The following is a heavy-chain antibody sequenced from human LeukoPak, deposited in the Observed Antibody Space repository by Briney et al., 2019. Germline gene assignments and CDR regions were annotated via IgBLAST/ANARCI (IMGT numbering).Heavy chain of an antibody. CDR3: ARVRAAGRTRDAFDI. D-gene: IGHD1-14*01. Sequence: SVKVSCKASGGTFSSYAITWVRQAPGQGLEWMGGVIPIFGTANYAQKFQGRVTITADKSTSTAYMDLSSLRSEDTAVYYCARVRAAGRTRDAFDIWGQGTMVTVSS. V-gene: IGHV1-69*06. CDR2: VIPIFGTA. CDR1: GGTFSSYA. J-gene: IGHJ3*02.